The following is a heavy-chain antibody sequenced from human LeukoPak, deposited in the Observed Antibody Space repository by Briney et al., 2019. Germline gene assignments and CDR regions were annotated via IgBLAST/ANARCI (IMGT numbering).Heavy chain of an antibody. CDR1: GGTFSNYA. CDR2: IIPIVEIA. Sequence: SVKVSCKASGGTFSNYAFSWVRQAPGQGLEWMGRIIPIVEIADYAQKFQGRVTITADKSTSTTYMELSSLRSEDTAVYYCARDLGSPILRYFDWSPATWFDPWGQGTLVTVSS. V-gene: IGHV1-69*04. CDR3: ARDLGSPILRYFDWSPATWFDP. J-gene: IGHJ5*02. D-gene: IGHD3-9*01.